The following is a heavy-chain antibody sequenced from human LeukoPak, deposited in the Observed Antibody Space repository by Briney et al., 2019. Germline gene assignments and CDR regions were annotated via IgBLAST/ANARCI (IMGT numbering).Heavy chain of an antibody. V-gene: IGHV4-59*12. CDR1: GGSISSYY. CDR2: IYYSGST. CDR3: ARRLRFVIDP. Sequence: PSETLSLTCTVSGGSISSYYWSWIRQPPGKGLEWIGYIYYSGSTNYNPSLKSRVTISVDTSKNQFSLKLSSVTAADTAVYYCARRLRFVIDPWGQGTLVTVSS. J-gene: IGHJ5*02. D-gene: IGHD3-10*01.